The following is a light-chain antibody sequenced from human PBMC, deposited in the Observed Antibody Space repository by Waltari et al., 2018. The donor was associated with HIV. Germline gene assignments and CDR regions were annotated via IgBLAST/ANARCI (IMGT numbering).Light chain of an antibody. CDR1: QSVNNN. Sequence: EIVMTQSPATLSVSPGERVTLSCRASQSVNNNLAWYQQKPGQAPRLLISGASTRATGVPARFSGSGSGTDFTLTISSLQSEDFGIYYCQQYGSSPTFGGGTKVEIK. CDR2: GAS. V-gene: IGKV3-15*01. CDR3: QQYGSSPT. J-gene: IGKJ4*01.